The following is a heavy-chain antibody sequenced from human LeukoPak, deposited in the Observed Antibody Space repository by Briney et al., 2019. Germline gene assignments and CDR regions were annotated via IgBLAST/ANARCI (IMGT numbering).Heavy chain of an antibody. J-gene: IGHJ4*02. CDR1: GFTFSRYG. D-gene: IGHD3-22*01. CDR3: AAHYYDSSGSYY. V-gene: IGHV3-7*05. CDR2: IKQDGSEK. Sequence: GRSLRLSCGAAGFTFSRYGMHWVRQAPGKGLEWVANIKQDGSEKYYVDSVKGRYTISKNTTKNSLYLQMNSLRAEDTAVYYCAAHYYDSSGSYYWGQGTLVTVSS.